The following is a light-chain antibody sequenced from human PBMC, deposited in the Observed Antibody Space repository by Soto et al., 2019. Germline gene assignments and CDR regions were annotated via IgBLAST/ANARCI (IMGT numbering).Light chain of an antibody. CDR2: LNSDGSH. V-gene: IGLV4-69*01. CDR1: SGHSSYA. J-gene: IGLJ2*01. Sequence: QLVLTQSPSASASLGASVKLTCTLSSGHSSYAIAWHQQQPEKGPRSLVRLNSDGSHSKGDGIPDRFSGSSSGAERYLTISSLRSEDEADYYCQTWDTGIVVFGGGTKLTVL. CDR3: QTWDTGIVV.